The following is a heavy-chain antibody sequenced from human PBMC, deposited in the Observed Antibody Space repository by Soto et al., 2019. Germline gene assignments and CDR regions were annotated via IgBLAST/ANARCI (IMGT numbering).Heavy chain of an antibody. D-gene: IGHD3-22*01. Sequence: TLENTRQTPTLPCPCSELALNANGVTQGWIRQPPRKALEWLGCIYWNDDKRYGPSVHSSVTFTKDTSTNEVVLTTTTMDPADTATYYCARGKYYYHSSDGKNWLDPWGQGTLVTVSS. V-gene: IGHV2-5*01. J-gene: IGHJ5*02. CDR3: ARGKYYYHSSDGKNWLDP. CDR2: IYWNDDK. CDR1: ELALNANGVT.